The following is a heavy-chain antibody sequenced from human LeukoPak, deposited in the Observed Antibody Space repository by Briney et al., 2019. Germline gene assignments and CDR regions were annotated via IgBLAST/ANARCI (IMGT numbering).Heavy chain of an antibody. D-gene: IGHD5-18*01. V-gene: IGHV3-30-3*01. CDR1: GFTFSSYA. J-gene: IGHJ4*02. CDR3: AREAGSYGPFDY. Sequence: PGGSLRLSCAASGFTFSSYAMHWVRQAPGKGLEWVAVISYDGSNKYYADSVKGRFTISRDNSKNTLYLQMNSLRAEDTAVYYCAREAGSYGPFDYWGQGTLVTVSS. CDR2: ISYDGSNK.